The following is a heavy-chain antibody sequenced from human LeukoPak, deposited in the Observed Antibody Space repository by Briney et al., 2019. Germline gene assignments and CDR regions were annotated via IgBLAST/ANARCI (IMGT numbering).Heavy chain of an antibody. CDR2: IRYDGSNK. J-gene: IGHJ5*02. Sequence: GGSLRLSCAASGFTFSSYGMHWIRQAPGKGLEWVAFIRYDGSNKYYADSVKGRFTISRDNSKNTLYLQMNSLRAEDTAVYYCAKDLGGTTPLTPWGQGTLVTVSS. CDR1: GFTFSSYG. V-gene: IGHV3-30*02. CDR3: AKDLGGTTPLTP. D-gene: IGHD2-2*01.